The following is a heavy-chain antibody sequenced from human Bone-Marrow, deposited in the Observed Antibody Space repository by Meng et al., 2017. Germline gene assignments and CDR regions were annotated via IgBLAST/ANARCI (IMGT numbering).Heavy chain of an antibody. CDR3: ARGPYSSSWYYYYYGMDV. CDR1: GYTFTSYD. Sequence: ASVKVSCKASGYTFTSYDINWVRQATGQGLEWMGWMNPNSGNTGYAQKFQGRVTITRNTSISTAYMELSSLRSEDTAVYYCARGPYSSSWYYYYYGMDVWGQGTTVTVSS. V-gene: IGHV1-8*03. CDR2: MNPNSGNT. J-gene: IGHJ6*02. D-gene: IGHD6-13*01.